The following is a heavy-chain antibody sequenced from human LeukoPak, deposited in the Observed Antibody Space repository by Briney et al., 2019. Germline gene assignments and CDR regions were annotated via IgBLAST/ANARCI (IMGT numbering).Heavy chain of an antibody. J-gene: IGHJ4*02. CDR2: IYYSGST. CDR3: ARHPAVTTVTFDY. CDR1: RGSISSSNYY. V-gene: IGHV4-39*01. D-gene: IGHD4-17*01. Sequence: KPSETLSLTCTVSRGSISSSNYYWGWIRQPPGKGLEWPGSIYYSGSTYYSPSLKSRVTISVDTSKNQFSLKLNSVTAADTAMYYCARHPAVTTVTFDYWGQGTLVTVSS.